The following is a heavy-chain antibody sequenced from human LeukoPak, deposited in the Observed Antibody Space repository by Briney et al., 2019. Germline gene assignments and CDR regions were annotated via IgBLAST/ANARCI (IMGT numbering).Heavy chain of an antibody. D-gene: IGHD3-22*01. Sequence: PGGSLRLSCAASGFTVSSNYMSWVRQAPGKGLEWVSVIYSGGSTYYADSVKGRFTISRDNSKNTLYLQMNSLRAEDTAVYYCARGPPYYYDSSGYYPKGFDYWGQGTLVTVSS. J-gene: IGHJ4*02. V-gene: IGHV3-53*01. CDR3: ARGPPYYYDSSGYYPKGFDY. CDR1: GFTVSSNY. CDR2: IYSGGST.